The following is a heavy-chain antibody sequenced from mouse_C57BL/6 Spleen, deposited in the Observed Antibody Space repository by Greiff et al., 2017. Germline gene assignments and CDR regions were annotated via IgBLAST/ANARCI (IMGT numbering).Heavy chain of an antibody. D-gene: IGHD1-1*02. CDR2: INYDGSST. Sequence: EVQLMASEGGLVQPGSSMTLSCTASGFTFSDYYMAWVRQVPEKGLEWVANINYDGSSTYYLESLKSRFIISRDNAKNSLYLQRSSLKAEDTATYYCARDPGGCYEGAMDYWGQGTSVTVSS. CDR3: ARDPGGCYEGAMDY. J-gene: IGHJ4*01. V-gene: IGHV5-16*01. CDR1: GFTFSDYY.